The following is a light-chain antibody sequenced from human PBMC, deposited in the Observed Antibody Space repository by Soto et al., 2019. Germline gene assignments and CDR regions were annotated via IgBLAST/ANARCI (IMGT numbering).Light chain of an antibody. CDR2: DAS. V-gene: IGKV1-33*01. Sequence: EMQMTQSPSSLSASVGDRVTITCQASQNINNYLNWYQQKPGRAPKLLIYDASNLEAGVPSRFRGSGSGTYFTFTIIRLQPEDIATYYCHPYDNLHPSGQGTRLEIK. J-gene: IGKJ5*01. CDR3: HPYDNLHP. CDR1: QNINNY.